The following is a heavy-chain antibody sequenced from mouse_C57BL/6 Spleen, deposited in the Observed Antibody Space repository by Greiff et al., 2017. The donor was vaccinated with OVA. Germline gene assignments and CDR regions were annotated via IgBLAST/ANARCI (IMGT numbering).Heavy chain of an antibody. V-gene: IGHV1-82*01. CDR3: GYYDYDEGWFAY. J-gene: IGHJ3*01. Sequence: QVQLQQSGPELVKPGASVKISCKASGYAFSSSWMNWVKQRPGKGLEWIGRIYPGDGDTNYNGKFKGKATLTADKSSSTAYMQLSSLTSDDSAVYFCGYYDYDEGWFAYWGQGTLVTVSA. CDR2: IYPGDGDT. D-gene: IGHD2-4*01. CDR1: GYAFSSSW.